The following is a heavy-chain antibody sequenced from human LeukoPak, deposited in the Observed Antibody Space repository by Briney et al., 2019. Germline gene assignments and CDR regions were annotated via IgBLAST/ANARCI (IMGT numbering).Heavy chain of an antibody. V-gene: IGHV3-23*01. CDR1: GFTFSSYA. Sequence: GGSLRLSCAASGFTFSSYAMSWVRQAPGKGLEWVSTIEVGGAITHYAASVKGRFTISRDTSKKILYLQMDSLRPEDTAVYYCAKPLGGSYLFDRWGQGTLVTVSS. CDR2: IEVGGAIT. J-gene: IGHJ4*02. D-gene: IGHD1-26*01. CDR3: AKPLGGSYLFDR.